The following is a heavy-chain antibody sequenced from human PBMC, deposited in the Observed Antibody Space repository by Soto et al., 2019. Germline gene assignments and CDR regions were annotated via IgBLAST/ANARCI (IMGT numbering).Heavy chain of an antibody. Sequence: EVQLVESGGGLVQPGGSLKLSCAASGFTFSGSAMHWVRQASGKGLEWVGRIRSKANSYATAYAASVKGRFTISRDDSKSTAYLQMNSLKTEDPAGYYCAKVLPDRTNRYPFDYWGQGTLVTVSS. CDR2: IRSKANSYAT. J-gene: IGHJ4*02. V-gene: IGHV3-73*02. D-gene: IGHD1-1*01. CDR3: AKVLPDRTNRYPFDY. CDR1: GFTFSGSA.